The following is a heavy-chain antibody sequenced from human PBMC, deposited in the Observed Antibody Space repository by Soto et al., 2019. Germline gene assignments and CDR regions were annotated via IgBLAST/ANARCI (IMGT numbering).Heavy chain of an antibody. D-gene: IGHD6-13*01. CDR1: GGTFSIYA. Sequence: SLKVSCKASGGTFSIYAISWVRQAPGQGLEWMGGIIPIFGTANYAQKFQGRVTITADESTSTAYMELSSLRSEDTAVYYCARGGGSSWYFDYWGQGTLVTVSS. J-gene: IGHJ4*02. CDR2: IIPIFGTA. V-gene: IGHV1-69*13. CDR3: ARGGGSSWYFDY.